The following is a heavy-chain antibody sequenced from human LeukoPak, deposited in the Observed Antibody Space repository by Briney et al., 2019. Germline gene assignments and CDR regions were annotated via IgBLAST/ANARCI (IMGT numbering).Heavy chain of an antibody. Sequence: PSDTLSLTCTVSGGSINSSSYYWGWIRQPPGKGLEWIGSIFYSGNTYDNPSLKSRVTISVDTSKNQFSLKLNSVTAADTAVYYCARHRSKWLQSSFDYWGQGTLVTVSS. CDR2: IFYSGNT. CDR3: ARHRSKWLQSSFDY. D-gene: IGHD5-24*01. V-gene: IGHV4-39*01. CDR1: GGSINSSSYY. J-gene: IGHJ4*02.